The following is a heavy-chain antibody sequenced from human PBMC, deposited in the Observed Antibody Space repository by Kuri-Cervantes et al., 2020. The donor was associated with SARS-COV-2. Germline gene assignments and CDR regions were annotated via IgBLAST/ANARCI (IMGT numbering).Heavy chain of an antibody. J-gene: IGHJ6*03. V-gene: IGHV3-23*01. D-gene: IGHD3-9*01. CDR1: GFTFSSYV. CDR2: ISGSGGST. CDR3: AKDPIATYYDILTGYYMDV. Sequence: GESLKISCAASGFTFSSYVMSWVRQAPGKGLEWVSGISGSGGSTNCADSVKGRFTISRDNSKNTLYLQMNSLRAEDTAVYYCAKDPIATYYDILTGYYMDVWGKGTTVTVSS.